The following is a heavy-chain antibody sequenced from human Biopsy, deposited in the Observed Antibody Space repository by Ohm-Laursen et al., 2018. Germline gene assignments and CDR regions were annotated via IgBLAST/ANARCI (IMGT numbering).Heavy chain of an antibody. CDR1: GDSVSSGSFY. CDR3: ARGGRYYYDSPDN. V-gene: IGHV4-61*03. CDR2: VYYTGST. Sequence: SETLSLTCTVSGDSVSSGSFYWTWIRQPPGQGLQWIGYVYYTGSTDYNPSLQSRVTISVDTSKNHFSLELSSVTAADTAVYYCARGGRYYYDSPDNWGQGTLVIVSS. J-gene: IGHJ4*02. D-gene: IGHD3-22*01.